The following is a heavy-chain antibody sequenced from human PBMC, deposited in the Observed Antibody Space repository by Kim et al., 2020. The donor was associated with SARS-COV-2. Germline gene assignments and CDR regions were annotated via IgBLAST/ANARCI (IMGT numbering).Heavy chain of an antibody. CDR1: GFTFSTYS. V-gene: IGHV3-30*03. CDR3: ARDPAHYDIFTGLDYFD. D-gene: IGHD3-9*01. J-gene: IGHJ4*01. Sequence: GGSLRLSCAAFGFTFSTYSMHWVRQAPGKGLEYVAVISSGGSTTYYGYAVSRLFTISSDNSKNTQSLQMNMLRADDTADYYSARDPAHYDIFTGLDYFD. CDR2: ISSGGSTT.